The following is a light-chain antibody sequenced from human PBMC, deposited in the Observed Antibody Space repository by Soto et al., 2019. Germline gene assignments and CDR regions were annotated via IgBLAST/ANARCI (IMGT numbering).Light chain of an antibody. CDR3: SSYTSSSTVV. V-gene: IGLV2-14*01. CDR1: SSDVGGYNY. Sequence: QSVLTQPASVSGSPGQSITISCTGTSSDVGGYNYVSWYQQHTGKAPKLMIYDVSNRPSGVSNRFSGSKSVNTASLTISGLQAEDEADYYCSSYTSSSTVVFGGGTKVTVL. CDR2: DVS. J-gene: IGLJ2*01.